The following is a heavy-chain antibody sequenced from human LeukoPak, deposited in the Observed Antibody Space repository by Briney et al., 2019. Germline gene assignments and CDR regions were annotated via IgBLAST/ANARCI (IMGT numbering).Heavy chain of an antibody. J-gene: IGHJ4*02. CDR3: AGSSHWLPFDY. CDR2: IYHSGTT. D-gene: IGHD2-15*01. CDR1: GYSISGGYY. V-gene: IGHV4-38-2*02. Sequence: SETLSLTCTVSGYSISGGYYWGWIRQPPGKGLEWIGNIYHSGTTHYNPSLKSRVTISVDTSKNQFSLRLTSVTAADTALYYCAGSSHWLPFDYWGQGTLVPVSS.